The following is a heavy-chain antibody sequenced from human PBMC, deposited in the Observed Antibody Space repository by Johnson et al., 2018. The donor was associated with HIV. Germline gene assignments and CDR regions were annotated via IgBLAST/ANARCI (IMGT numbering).Heavy chain of an antibody. CDR3: ARVSAYSYGWVSPAFDI. D-gene: IGHD5-18*01. V-gene: IGHV3-30-3*01. J-gene: IGHJ3*02. CDR1: GFTFSSYA. CDR2: ISYDGSNK. Sequence: QVQLVESGGGLVQPGRSLRLSCAASGFTFSSYAMHWVRQAPGKGLEWVAVISYDGSNKYYADSVKGRFTISRDNSKNTLYLQMNSLRAEDTAVYYCARVSAYSYGWVSPAFDIWGQGTMVTVSS.